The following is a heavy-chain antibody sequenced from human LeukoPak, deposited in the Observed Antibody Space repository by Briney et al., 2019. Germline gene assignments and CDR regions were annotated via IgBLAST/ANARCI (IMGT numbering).Heavy chain of an antibody. CDR2: IIPIFGTA. J-gene: IGHJ4*02. D-gene: IGHD6-19*01. CDR3: ARDGQWLGPEYFDY. Sequence: GASVKVSCKASGGTFSSYAISWVRQAPGQGLEWMGGIIPIFGTANYAQKFQGRVTITTDESTSTAYMELSSLRSEDTAVYYCARDGQWLGPEYFDYWGQGTLVTVSS. V-gene: IGHV1-69*05. CDR1: GGTFSSYA.